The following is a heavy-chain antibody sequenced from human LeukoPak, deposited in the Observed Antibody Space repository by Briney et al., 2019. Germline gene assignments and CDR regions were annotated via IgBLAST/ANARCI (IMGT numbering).Heavy chain of an antibody. CDR1: GGSISSYY. CDR3: ARVYYSNSYDYWYFDL. V-gene: IGHV4-59*01. Sequence: SETLSLTCTVSGGSISSYYWSWIRQPPGKGLEWIGYIYYSGSTNYNPSLKSRVTISVDTSKNQFSLKLSSVTAADTAVYYCARVYYSNSYDYWYFDLWGRGTLVTVSS. J-gene: IGHJ2*01. D-gene: IGHD6-13*01. CDR2: IYYSGST.